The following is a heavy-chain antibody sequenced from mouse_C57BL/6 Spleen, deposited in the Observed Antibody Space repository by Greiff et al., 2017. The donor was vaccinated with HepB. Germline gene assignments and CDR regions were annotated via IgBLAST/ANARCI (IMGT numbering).Heavy chain of an antibody. CDR1: GYTFTDYN. CDR3: ASRNYYGGYWYFDV. V-gene: IGHV1-18*01. D-gene: IGHD1-1*01. J-gene: IGHJ1*03. CDR2: INPNNGGT. Sequence: EVKLQESGPELVKPGASVKIPCKASGYTFTDYNMDWVKQSHGKSLEWIGDINPNNGGTIYNQKFKGKATLTVDKSSSTAYMELRSLTSEDTAVYYCASRNYYGGYWYFDVWGTGTTVTVSS.